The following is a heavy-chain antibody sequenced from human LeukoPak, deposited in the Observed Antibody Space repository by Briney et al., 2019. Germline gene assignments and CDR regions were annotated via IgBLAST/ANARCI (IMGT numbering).Heavy chain of an antibody. D-gene: IGHD1-26*01. CDR1: GGSISSSSYY. CDR2: IYYSGST. V-gene: IGHV4-39*01. J-gene: IGHJ4*02. Sequence: PSETLSLTCTVSGGSISSSSYYWGWIRQPPGKRLEWIGNIYYSGSTYYNPSLRSRVTISVDTSKNQFSLKLNSVTAADTAVYYCARQGGSYYTPFDSWGQGTLVTVSS. CDR3: ARQGGSYYTPFDS.